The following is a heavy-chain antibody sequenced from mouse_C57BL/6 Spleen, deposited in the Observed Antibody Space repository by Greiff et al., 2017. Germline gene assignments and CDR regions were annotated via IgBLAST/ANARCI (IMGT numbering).Heavy chain of an antibody. CDR2: IDPNSGGT. D-gene: IGHD1-1*01. CDR1: GYTFTSYW. J-gene: IGHJ1*03. Sequence: QVQLQQPGAELVKPGASVKLSCKASGYTFTSYWMHWVKQRPGRGLEWIGGIDPNSGGTKYNEKFKSKATLTVDKPSSTAYMQLSSLTSEDSAVYYCARYYGSSYDWYFDVWGTGTTVTVSS. CDR3: ARYYGSSYDWYFDV. V-gene: IGHV1-72*01.